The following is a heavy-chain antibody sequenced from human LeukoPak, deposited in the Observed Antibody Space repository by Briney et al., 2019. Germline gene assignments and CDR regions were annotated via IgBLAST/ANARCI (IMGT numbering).Heavy chain of an antibody. V-gene: IGHV4-39*07. J-gene: IGHJ3*02. D-gene: IGHD1-26*01. CDR2: IYYSGST. CDR3: ARRWELLDNAFDI. CDR1: GGSMSISAYF. Sequence: SETLSLTCTVSGGSMSISAYFWGWIRQPPGKGREWLGDIYYSGSTYDNPSLKSRVTLSVDTSKKQFFLNMTSLTAADTAVYYCARRWELLDNAFDIWGQGTLVTVSS.